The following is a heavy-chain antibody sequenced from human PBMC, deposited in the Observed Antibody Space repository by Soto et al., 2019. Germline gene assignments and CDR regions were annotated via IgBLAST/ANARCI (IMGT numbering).Heavy chain of an antibody. J-gene: IGHJ4*02. Sequence: SETLSLTCIVSGDSISYYTWTWIRQPAGKTLEWIGRLYSTGTLTYNPTLKSRVTMSVDTSKNQLSLTLNSVTAADTAVYFCARQNESYRSLDYWGQGPVVTVYS. CDR3: ARQNESYRSLDY. D-gene: IGHD3-16*02. V-gene: IGHV4-4*07. CDR2: LYSTGTL. CDR1: GDSISYYT.